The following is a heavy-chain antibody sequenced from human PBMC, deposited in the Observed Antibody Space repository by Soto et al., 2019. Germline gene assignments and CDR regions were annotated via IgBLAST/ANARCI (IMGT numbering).Heavy chain of an antibody. J-gene: IGHJ1*01. V-gene: IGHV4-39*01. D-gene: IGHD3-22*01. CDR1: GGSINTKSYY. CDR2: IYYSGTT. Sequence: QLQLQESGPGLVKPSETLSLTCSVSGGSINTKSYYWGWIRQPPGKGLEWIASIYYSGTTYHNPSLKSRVTISLATSNTQFSLQLGSVTAADTAVYYCARPPPNDYDSSGKYFQDCGQGALVTVSS. CDR3: ARPPPNDYDSSGKYFQD.